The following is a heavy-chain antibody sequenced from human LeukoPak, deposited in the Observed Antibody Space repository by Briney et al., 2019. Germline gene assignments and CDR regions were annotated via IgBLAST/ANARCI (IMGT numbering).Heavy chain of an antibody. Sequence: PSETLSLTCTVSGGSISYYYWSWIRQPPGKGLEWIGYVFYSGSNSYNPSLKSRVTIPLDTSKHQFSLKLNSVTAADTAVYYCARHAYCGGDCFGGAFEIWGQGTMVTVSS. CDR3: ARHAYCGGDCFGGAFEI. CDR2: VFYSGSN. CDR1: GGSISYYY. D-gene: IGHD2-21*02. J-gene: IGHJ3*02. V-gene: IGHV4-59*08.